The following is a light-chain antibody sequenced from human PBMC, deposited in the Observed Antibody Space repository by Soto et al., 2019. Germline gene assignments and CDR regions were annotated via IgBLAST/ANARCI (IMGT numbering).Light chain of an antibody. J-gene: IGKJ1*01. CDR3: QQYGSSPPWT. CDR2: GAS. Sequence: EIVLTQSPGTLSLSPGERTTLSCRASQSVSSSNLAWYQQKPGQAPRLLIYGASSRATGIPDRSRGSGSGTDFTLTISSLEPEDFAVYYCQQYGSSPPWTFGQGTKVDIK. CDR1: QSVSSSN. V-gene: IGKV3-20*01.